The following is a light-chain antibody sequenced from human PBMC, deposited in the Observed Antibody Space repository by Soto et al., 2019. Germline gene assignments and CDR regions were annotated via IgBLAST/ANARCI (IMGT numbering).Light chain of an antibody. J-gene: IGLJ1*01. CDR2: EVS. Sequence: QSALTQPPSASGSPGQSVTISCTGTSSDVGGYNYVSWYQQHPGKAPKLMIYEVSKRPSGVPDRFSGSKSGNTASLTVSGLQAEDEADYYCSSYAGSNEGYVFGTGTKLTVL. CDR1: SSDVGGYNY. V-gene: IGLV2-8*01. CDR3: SSYAGSNEGYV.